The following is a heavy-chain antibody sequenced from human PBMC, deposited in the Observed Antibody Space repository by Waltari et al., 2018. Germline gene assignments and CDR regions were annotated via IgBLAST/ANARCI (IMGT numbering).Heavy chain of an antibody. Sequence: QVQLQESGPGLVKPSETLSLTCAVSGYSISSGYYWGWIRQPPGKGLEWIGSIYHSGSTYYNPSLKSRVTISVDTSKNQFSLKLSSVTAADTAVYYCARHQYSSSLNDAFDIWGQGTMVTVSS. CDR2: IYHSGST. CDR1: GYSISSGYY. D-gene: IGHD6-13*01. CDR3: ARHQYSSSLNDAFDI. V-gene: IGHV4-38-2*01. J-gene: IGHJ3*02.